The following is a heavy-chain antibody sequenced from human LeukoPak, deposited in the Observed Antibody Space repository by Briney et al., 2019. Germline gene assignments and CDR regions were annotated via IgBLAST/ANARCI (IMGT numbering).Heavy chain of an antibody. CDR2: IHYDGKI. D-gene: IGHD2-21*01. Sequence: GGSLRLSCVVSGFTFNRCWMNWVRQAPGKGLEWVSIIHYDGKIRYAGSVGGRFTIYRDDSENTLFLQMNSLRVDDTAVYFCASGDGYLQPYWGQGTLVTVSS. CDR3: ASGDGYLQPY. J-gene: IGHJ4*02. V-gene: IGHV3-53*01. CDR1: GFTFNRCW.